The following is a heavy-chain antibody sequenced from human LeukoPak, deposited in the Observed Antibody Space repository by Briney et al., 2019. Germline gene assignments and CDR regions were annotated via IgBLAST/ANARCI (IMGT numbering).Heavy chain of an antibody. J-gene: IGHJ4*02. CDR1: GYSFTSYW. CDR3: ARTIAAAGTFLPFDY. Sequence: GESLKISCKGSGYSFTSYWIGWVRLMPGKGLEWMGIIYPGDSDTRYSPSFQGQVTISADKSISTAYLQWSSLKASDTAMYYCARTIAAAGTFLPFDYWGQGTLVTVSS. D-gene: IGHD6-13*01. CDR2: IYPGDSDT. V-gene: IGHV5-51*01.